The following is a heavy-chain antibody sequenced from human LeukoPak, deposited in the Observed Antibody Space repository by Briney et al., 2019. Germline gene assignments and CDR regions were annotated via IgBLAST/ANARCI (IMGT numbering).Heavy chain of an antibody. CDR1: GFTVSSNY. V-gene: IGHV3-53*01. J-gene: IGHJ4*02. D-gene: IGHD3-16*02. Sequence: GGSLRLSCAASGFTVSSNYMSWVRQAPGKGLEWVSAISSSTLKIYYADSVKGRFTISRYNSKNTLYLQMNSVRAEDTAVYYCTTGDYDYVWGSYRLDYWGQGTLVTVSS. CDR2: SSSTLKI. CDR3: TTGDYDYVWGSYRLDY.